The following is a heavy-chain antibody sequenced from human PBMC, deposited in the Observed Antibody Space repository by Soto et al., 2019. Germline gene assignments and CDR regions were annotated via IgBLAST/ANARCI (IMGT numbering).Heavy chain of an antibody. CDR1: GYTFTSYG. Sequence: QVQLVQSGAEVKKPGASVKVSCKASGYTFTSYGISWVRQAPGQGLEWMGWISAYNGNTNYAQKLQGRVTMTTDTSTSTAYMELRSLRSDDTAVYYCARADIVATSPKENIFDYWGQGTLVTVSS. D-gene: IGHD5-12*01. CDR3: ARADIVATSPKENIFDY. CDR2: ISAYNGNT. J-gene: IGHJ4*02. V-gene: IGHV1-18*01.